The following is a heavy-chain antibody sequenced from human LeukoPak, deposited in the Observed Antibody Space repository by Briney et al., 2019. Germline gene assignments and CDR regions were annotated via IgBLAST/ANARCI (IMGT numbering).Heavy chain of an antibody. D-gene: IGHD1-7*01. CDR1: GFTFLTSW. Sequence: GGSLRLFCAASGFTFLTSWMSWVRQAPGRGLEWVANIKEDGSEKYYVDSVKGRFTISRDNAKNSLYLQMNSLRAEDTAIYYCARVGTTYFFDYWGRGTLVTVSS. CDR2: IKEDGSEK. V-gene: IGHV3-7*03. J-gene: IGHJ4*02. CDR3: ARVGTTYFFDY.